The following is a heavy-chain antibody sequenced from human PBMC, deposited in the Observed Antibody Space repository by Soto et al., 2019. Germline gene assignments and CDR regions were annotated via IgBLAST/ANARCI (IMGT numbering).Heavy chain of an antibody. D-gene: IGHD4-17*01. CDR1: GYTFTSYG. CDR2: ISAYNGNT. J-gene: IGHJ4*02. CDR3: ARAVGKVYGDYSLSDY. Sequence: QVQLVQSGAEVKKPGASVKVSCKASGYTFTSYGISWVRQAPGQGLEWMGWISAYNGNTNYAQKLQGRVTMTTDTSTSTDYMELRRLRSDDTAVYYCARAVGKVYGDYSLSDYWGQGTMVTVSS. V-gene: IGHV1-18*01.